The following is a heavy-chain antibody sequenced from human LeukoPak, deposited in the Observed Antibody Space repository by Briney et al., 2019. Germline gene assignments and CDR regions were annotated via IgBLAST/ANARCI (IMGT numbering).Heavy chain of an antibody. D-gene: IGHD2-21*01. J-gene: IGHJ6*03. CDR3: AKDTRGVTGSVNAHYYYYYMDV. CDR2: IRESGGKT. Sequence: GGSLRLSCAASGFTFSSSAMSWVRQAPGKGLEWVAGIRESGGKTYYADSVKGRFSISRDNSQNTLFLQMNSLRAEDTEVYFRAKDTRGVTGSVNAHYYYYYMDVWGKGTTVTVSS. V-gene: IGHV3-23*01. CDR1: GFTFSSSA.